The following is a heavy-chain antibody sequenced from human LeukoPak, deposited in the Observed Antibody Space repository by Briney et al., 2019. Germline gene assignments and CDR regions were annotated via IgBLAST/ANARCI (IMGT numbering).Heavy chain of an antibody. CDR2: ISGGVST. CDR3: ALYLRVRGDY. V-gene: IGHV3-23*01. CDR1: GFTFSNHA. D-gene: IGHD3-10*01. Sequence: GGSLRLSCAASGFTFSNHARMWVRQAPRGGLEWVSAISGGVSTYYTDSAKGRFTISRDNSKNTRYLQMNSLRAEDTAVYYCALYLRVRGDYWGQGTLVSVSS. J-gene: IGHJ4*02.